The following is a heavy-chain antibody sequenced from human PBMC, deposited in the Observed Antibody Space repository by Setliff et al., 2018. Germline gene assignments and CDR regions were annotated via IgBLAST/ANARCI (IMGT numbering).Heavy chain of an antibody. CDR3: ARDYDITGYPSGSDS. CDR2: IYTSGST. Sequence: SETLSLTCTVSGGSISNYYWSWIRQPAGKGLEWIGRIYTSGSTNYNPSLKSRVTISVDTSKNQFSLKLTSVNAADTAVYYCARDYDITGYPSGSDSWGQGTLVTVSS. J-gene: IGHJ4*02. V-gene: IGHV4-4*07. D-gene: IGHD3-22*01. CDR1: GGSISNYY.